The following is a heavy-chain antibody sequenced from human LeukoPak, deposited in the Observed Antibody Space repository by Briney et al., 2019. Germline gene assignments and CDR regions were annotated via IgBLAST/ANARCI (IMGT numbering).Heavy chain of an antibody. J-gene: IGHJ4*02. CDR1: GVPFSGYY. CDR3: ARTPYGSSGYYCDY. V-gene: IGHV4-34*01. CDR2: INHSGST. Sequence: PSETLSLTCAVYGVPFSGYYWRWIRQPPGKGLEWIGEINHSGSTNYNPSLKSRVTISVDTSKNQFSLKLSSLTAADTAVYYCARTPYGSSGYYCDYWGQGTLVTVSS. D-gene: IGHD3-22*01.